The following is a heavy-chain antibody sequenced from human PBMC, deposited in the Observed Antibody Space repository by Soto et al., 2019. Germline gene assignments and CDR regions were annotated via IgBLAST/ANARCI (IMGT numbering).Heavy chain of an antibody. J-gene: IGHJ6*02. CDR2: ISSSSSTI. D-gene: IGHD5-12*01. V-gene: IGHV3-48*01. Sequence: EGSLRLSCAASGFTFSSYSMNWVRQAPGKGLEWVSYISSSSSTIYYADSVKGRFTISRDNAKNSLYLQMNSLRAEDTAVYYCARADSGYAHGYYYYGMDVWGQGTTVTVSS. CDR1: GFTFSSYS. CDR3: ARADSGYAHGYYYYGMDV.